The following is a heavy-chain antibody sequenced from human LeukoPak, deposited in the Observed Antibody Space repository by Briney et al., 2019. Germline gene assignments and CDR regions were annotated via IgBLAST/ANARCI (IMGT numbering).Heavy chain of an antibody. V-gene: IGHV4-59*01. D-gene: IGHD5-18*01. CDR1: GGSISSYY. CDR3: ARDLGDTAMASKGAGAFDI. J-gene: IGHJ3*02. Sequence: SETLSLTCTVSGGSISSYYWSWIRQPPGKGLEWIGYIYYSGSTNYNPSLKSRVTISVDTSKNQFSLKLSSVTAADTAVYYCARDLGDTAMASKGAGAFDIWGQGTMVTVSS. CDR2: IYYSGST.